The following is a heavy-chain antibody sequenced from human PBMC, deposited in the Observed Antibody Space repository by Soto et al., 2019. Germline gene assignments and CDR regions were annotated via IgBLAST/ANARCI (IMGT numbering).Heavy chain of an antibody. CDR2: IYHSGIT. CDR1: GYSINNGGYS. V-gene: IGHV4-30-2*01. D-gene: IGHD6-6*01. J-gene: IGHJ4*02. Sequence: PXETLSLTCAVSGYSINNGGYSWSWIRQPPGKGLEWIGYIYHSGITSYSPSLKSRVTISADRSNNQFSLRLSSVTAADTAVYYCARVAGSSRGYLDYWGQGTLVTVSS. CDR3: ARVAGSSRGYLDY.